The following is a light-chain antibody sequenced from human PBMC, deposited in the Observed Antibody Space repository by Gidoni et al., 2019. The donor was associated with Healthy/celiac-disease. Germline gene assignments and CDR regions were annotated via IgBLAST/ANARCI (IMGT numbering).Light chain of an antibody. V-gene: IGKV1-5*03. Sequence: DIQMTQSPSTLSASVGDRVTITCRASQSISIWLDWYQQKPGKAPTLLIYKASSLESGVPASFIGSGSGTEFPLTIISLQPDDFATYYCQQYNSYSITFGQGTRLEIK. J-gene: IGKJ5*01. CDR3: QQYNSYSIT. CDR2: KAS. CDR1: QSISIW.